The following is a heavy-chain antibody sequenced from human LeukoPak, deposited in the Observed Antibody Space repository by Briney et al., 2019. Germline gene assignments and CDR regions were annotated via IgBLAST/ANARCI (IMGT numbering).Heavy chain of an antibody. D-gene: IGHD3-10*01. Sequence: GGSLRLSCTASGFTFGDYAMNWVRQAPGKGLEWVSSITSSNSYIWYADSVKGRFTISRDNAKNSLYLQMNSLRVEDTAIYYCTRDQNFYGSGRGFDPWGQGTLVTVSS. CDR1: GFTFGDYA. V-gene: IGHV3-21*01. CDR3: TRDQNFYGSGRGFDP. J-gene: IGHJ5*02. CDR2: ITSSNSYI.